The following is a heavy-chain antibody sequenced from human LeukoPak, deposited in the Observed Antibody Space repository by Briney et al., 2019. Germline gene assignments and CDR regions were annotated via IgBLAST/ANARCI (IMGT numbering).Heavy chain of an antibody. J-gene: IGHJ3*02. Sequence: ASVKVSCNASGYTFTCYYMHWVRQAPGQGLGWMGWINPNSGGTNYAQNFQGRVTMTRDTSINTAYMDLSKLRSDDTAVYYCARGTHYDSGRPDGFDIWGQGTMVTVSS. D-gene: IGHD3-10*01. CDR3: ARGTHYDSGRPDGFDI. CDR2: INPNSGGT. CDR1: GYTFTCYY. V-gene: IGHV1-2*02.